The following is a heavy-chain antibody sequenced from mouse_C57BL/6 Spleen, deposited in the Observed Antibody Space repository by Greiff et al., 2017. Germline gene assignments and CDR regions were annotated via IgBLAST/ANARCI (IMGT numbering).Heavy chain of an antibody. CDR1: GYTFTDYN. V-gene: IGHV1-22*01. J-gene: IGHJ4*01. CDR3: ARGYSGYAMDY. CDR2: INPNNGGT. Sequence: VQLQQSGPELVKPGASVKMSCKASGYTFTDYNMPWVKQSHGKSLAWIGYINPNNGGTSYNQKFKGTATLAVNKSASAAYMELRSLTSEDSAVYCCARGYSGYAMDYWRQGTAVTVSS.